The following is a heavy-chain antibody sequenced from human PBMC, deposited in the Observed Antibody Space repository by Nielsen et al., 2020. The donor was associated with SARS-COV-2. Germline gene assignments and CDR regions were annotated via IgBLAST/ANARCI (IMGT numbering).Heavy chain of an antibody. Sequence: WVRQAPGQGLEWMGGIIPIFGTANYAQKFQGRVTMTRNTSISTAYMELSSLRSEDTAVYYCARGRDLIGYSSSWRVNDAFDIWGQGTMVTVSS. CDR2: IIPIFGTA. V-gene: IGHV1-69*05. D-gene: IGHD6-13*01. J-gene: IGHJ3*02. CDR3: ARGRDLIGYSSSWRVNDAFDI.